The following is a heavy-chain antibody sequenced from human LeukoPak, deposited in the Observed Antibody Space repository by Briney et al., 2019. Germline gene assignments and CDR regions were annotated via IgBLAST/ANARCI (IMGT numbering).Heavy chain of an antibody. J-gene: IGHJ4*02. D-gene: IGHD5-24*01. CDR3: ARMASGVPGY. CDR1: GFTFSSYW. Sequence: GGSLILSCAASGFTFSSYWMHWVRQAPGKGLVWVSRINSDGGSTIYADSVKGRFTISRDNAKNTLYLQMNSLRAEDTAVYYCARMASGVPGYWGQGTLVTVSS. V-gene: IGHV3-74*01. CDR2: INSDGGST.